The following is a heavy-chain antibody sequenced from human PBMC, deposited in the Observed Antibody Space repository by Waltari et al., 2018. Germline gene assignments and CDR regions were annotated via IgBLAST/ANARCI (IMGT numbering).Heavy chain of an antibody. CDR3: ARDGAVAGTRVDY. CDR1: GYTFTGYH. Sequence: QVQLVQSGAEVKKPGASVKVSCKASGYTFTGYHMHWVRQAPGQGLEWMGRINPTSGGTNYAQKLQGRVTMTRDTSISTAYMELSRLRSDDTAVYYCARDGAVAGTRVDYWGQGTLVTVSS. D-gene: IGHD6-19*01. J-gene: IGHJ4*02. CDR2: INPTSGGT. V-gene: IGHV1-2*06.